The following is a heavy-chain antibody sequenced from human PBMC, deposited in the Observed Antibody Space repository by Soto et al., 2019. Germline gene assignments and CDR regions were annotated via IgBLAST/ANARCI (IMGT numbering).Heavy chain of an antibody. CDR3: ARDMAGNPGFDDYFDL. D-gene: IGHD6-19*01. CDR1: GDSIRSGSSY. Sequence: KASETLSLTCSVSGDSIRSGSSYWTWIRQLPGRGLEWIGFIDYSGATHYNPSLRSRITISVDTSKNQFSLNLRSVTAADTAIYYCARDMAGNPGFDDYFDLWGQGTRVTVSS. J-gene: IGHJ4*02. V-gene: IGHV4-31*03. CDR2: IDYSGAT.